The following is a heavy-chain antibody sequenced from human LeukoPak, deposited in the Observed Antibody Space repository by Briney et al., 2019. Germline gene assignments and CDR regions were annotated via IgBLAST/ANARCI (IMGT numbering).Heavy chain of an antibody. CDR3: AKDLLGHGSGYYFGLEFDY. Sequence: PGGSLRLSXVASGFTFSSFAMHWVRQAPGKGLEWVAFMGYDGSNKSYADSVKGRFTISGDYSKNTLYLQMNSLRVEDTAVYYCAKDLLGHGSGYYFGLEFDYWGQGTLVTVSS. J-gene: IGHJ4*02. CDR1: GFTFSSFA. CDR2: MGYDGSNK. V-gene: IGHV3-30*02. D-gene: IGHD3-22*01.